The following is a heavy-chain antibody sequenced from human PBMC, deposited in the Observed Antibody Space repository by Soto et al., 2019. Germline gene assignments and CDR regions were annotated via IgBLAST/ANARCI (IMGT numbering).Heavy chain of an antibody. Sequence: GASVKVSCKASGYTFTGYYMHWVRQAPGQGLEWMGWINPNSGGTNYAQKFQGWVTMTRDTSISTAYMELSRLRSDDTAVYYCARGYSSSWYSGYGMDGWGQRTTVTGSS. CDR1: GYTFTGYY. J-gene: IGHJ6*02. CDR2: INPNSGGT. D-gene: IGHD6-13*01. V-gene: IGHV1-2*04. CDR3: ARGYSSSWYSGYGMDG.